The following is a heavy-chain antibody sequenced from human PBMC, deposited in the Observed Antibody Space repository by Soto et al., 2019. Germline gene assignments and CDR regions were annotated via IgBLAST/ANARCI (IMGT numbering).Heavy chain of an antibody. CDR1: GGTFSSYA. CDR2: IIPIFGTA. D-gene: IGHD3-16*02. CDR3: ARDRYDYVWGSYREPRALYYYGMDV. V-gene: IGHV1-69*13. Sequence: SVKVSCKASGGTFSSYAISWVRQAPGQGLEWMGGIIPIFGTANYAQKFQDRVTITADESTSTAYMELSSLRSEDTAVYYCARDRYDYVWGSYREPRALYYYGMDVWGQGTTVTV. J-gene: IGHJ6*02.